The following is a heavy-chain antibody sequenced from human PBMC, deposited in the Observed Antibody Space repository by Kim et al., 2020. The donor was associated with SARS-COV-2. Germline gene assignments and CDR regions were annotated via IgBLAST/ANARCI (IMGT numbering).Heavy chain of an antibody. Sequence: GGSLILSCAASGFTFSSYGMHWVRQAPGKGLEWVAVISYDGSNKYYADSVKGRFTISRDNSKNTLYLQMNSLRVEDTAVYYCARDEGTAYYYDSSGLFDYWGQGTLVTVSS. V-gene: IGHV3-33*05. D-gene: IGHD3-22*01. CDR2: ISYDGSNK. CDR3: ARDEGTAYYYDSSGLFDY. CDR1: GFTFSSYG. J-gene: IGHJ4*02.